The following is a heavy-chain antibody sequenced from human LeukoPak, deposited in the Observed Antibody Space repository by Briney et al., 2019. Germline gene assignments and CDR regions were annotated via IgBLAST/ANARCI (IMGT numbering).Heavy chain of an antibody. CDR2: IYYSGST. CDR3: ARGTRAGYNLEPFDY. V-gene: IGHV4-59*08. CDR1: GGSMSSYY. J-gene: IGHJ4*02. Sequence: PSETLSLTCTVSGGSMSSYYWSWIRQPPGKGLEWIGYIYYSGSTKYNPSLKSRVTISVDTSKNQFSLKLSSVTAADTAVYYCARGTRAGYNLEPFDYWGQGTLVTVSS. D-gene: IGHD5-24*01.